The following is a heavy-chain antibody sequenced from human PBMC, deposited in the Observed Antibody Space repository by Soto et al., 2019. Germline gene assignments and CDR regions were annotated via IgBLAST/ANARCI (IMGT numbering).Heavy chain of an antibody. CDR3: ARAQGSGFLVS. V-gene: IGHV4-30-4*01. D-gene: IGHD3-10*01. Sequence: TLSLTCTVSGGSISSGDYYWRWIRQPPGKGLEWIGYIYYSGSTYYNPSLKSRVTISVDTSKNQFSLKLSSVTAADTAVYYCARAQGSGFLVSWGQGTLVTVSS. CDR1: GGSISSGDYY. J-gene: IGHJ4*02. CDR2: IYYSGST.